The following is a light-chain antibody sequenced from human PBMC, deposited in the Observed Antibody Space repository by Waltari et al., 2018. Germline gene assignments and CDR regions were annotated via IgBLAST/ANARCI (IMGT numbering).Light chain of an antibody. CDR1: QSVLYNSNNKNY. CDR2: WAS. V-gene: IGKV4-1*01. CDR3: QQYYSSPRT. Sequence: DIVMTQSPDSLAVSLGERATIHFKSSQSVLYNSNNKNYLAWYQQKPGQPPKLLIYWASTRQSGVPDRFSGGGSGTDFTLTISSLQAEDVAVYYCQQYYSSPRTFGQGTKVEIK. J-gene: IGKJ1*01.